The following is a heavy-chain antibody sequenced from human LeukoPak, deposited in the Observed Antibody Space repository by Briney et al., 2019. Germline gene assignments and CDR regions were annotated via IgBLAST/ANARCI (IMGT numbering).Heavy chain of an antibody. V-gene: IGHV3-11*05. CDR2: VSTDSAYT. J-gene: IGHJ2*01. CDR3: TREDNWYFNL. CDR1: GFTFSDYY. Sequence: GGSLRLSCTASGFTFSDYYMTSIRQAPGKGLEWLPYVSTDSAYTNYAGSVKGRITISRDSAKSSLYLQLNSLTAEDTAVYYRTREDNWYFNLWVRGTLVTVSS.